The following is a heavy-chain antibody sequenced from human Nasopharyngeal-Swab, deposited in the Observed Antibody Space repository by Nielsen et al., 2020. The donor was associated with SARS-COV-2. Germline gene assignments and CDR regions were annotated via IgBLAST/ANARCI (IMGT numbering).Heavy chain of an antibody. V-gene: IGHV1-2*02. CDR3: ARSPYADPLGLVY. Sequence: ASVKVSCKASGGTFSSYAISWVRQAPGQGLEWMGGINPNSGGTNYAQKFQGRVTMTRDTSISTAYMGLSRLRSDDTAVYYCARSPYADPLGLVYWGQGTLVTVSS. CDR2: INPNSGGT. J-gene: IGHJ4*02. CDR1: GGTFSSYA. D-gene: IGHD4-17*01.